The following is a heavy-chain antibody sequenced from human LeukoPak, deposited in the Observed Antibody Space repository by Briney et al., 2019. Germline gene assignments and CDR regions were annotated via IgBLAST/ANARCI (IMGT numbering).Heavy chain of an antibody. V-gene: IGHV3-21*01. CDR1: GFTFSSYS. D-gene: IGHD3-22*01. CDR2: ISSSSSYI. CDR3: AREFYYDSSGYPFDY. Sequence: PGGSLRLSCAASGFTFSSYSMNWVRQAPGKGLEWVSSISSSSSYIYYADSVEGRFTISRDNAKNSLYLQMNSLRAEDTAVYYCAREFYYDSSGYPFDYWGQGTLVTVSS. J-gene: IGHJ4*02.